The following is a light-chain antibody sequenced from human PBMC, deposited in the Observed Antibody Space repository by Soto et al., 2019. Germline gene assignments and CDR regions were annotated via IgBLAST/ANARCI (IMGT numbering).Light chain of an antibody. CDR3: QQYDSYRT. Sequence: DIQMTQSPSTLSGSVGDRVTITCRASQNVTTWLAWYQHKPGKAPKLLLYDVSNLESGVPSRFSGSGSGTEFTLTISSLQSDDFATYFCQQYDSYRTFGQGTKVDIK. CDR1: QNVTTW. CDR2: DVS. V-gene: IGKV1-5*01. J-gene: IGKJ1*01.